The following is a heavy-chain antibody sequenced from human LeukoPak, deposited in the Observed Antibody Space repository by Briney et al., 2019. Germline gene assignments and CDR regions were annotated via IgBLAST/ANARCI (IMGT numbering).Heavy chain of an antibody. CDR3: ARSLGYSSGWYGD. Sequence: ASVKVSCKASGGTFSSYAISWVRQAPGQGLEWMGGIIPILGTANYAQKFQGRVTITADESTSTAYMELSSLRSEDMAVYYCARSLGYSSGWYGDWGQGTLVTVSS. CDR2: IIPILGTA. D-gene: IGHD6-19*01. CDR1: GGTFSSYA. V-gene: IGHV1-69*13. J-gene: IGHJ4*02.